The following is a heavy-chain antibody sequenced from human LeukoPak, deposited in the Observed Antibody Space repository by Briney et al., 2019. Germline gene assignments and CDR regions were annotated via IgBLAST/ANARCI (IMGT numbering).Heavy chain of an antibody. CDR3: AKEETPIRYFDWLPNPYYFDY. D-gene: IGHD3-9*01. Sequence: GGSLRLSCAASGFTFRSYWMYWVRQVPGKGLVWVSRINSDGSTPAYADSVKGRFTISRDNAKNTLYLQMNSLRAEDTAVYYCAKEETPIRYFDWLPNPYYFDYWGQGTLVTVSS. J-gene: IGHJ4*02. CDR1: GFTFRSYW. V-gene: IGHV3-74*01. CDR2: INSDGSTP.